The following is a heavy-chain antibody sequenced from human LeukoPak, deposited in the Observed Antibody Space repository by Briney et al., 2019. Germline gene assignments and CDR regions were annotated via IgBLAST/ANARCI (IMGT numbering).Heavy chain of an antibody. CDR3: ARSEYSSSSGGLNYFDY. CDR2: INHSGGT. J-gene: IGHJ4*02. V-gene: IGHV4-34*01. CDR1: GGSFSGYY. D-gene: IGHD6-6*01. Sequence: PSETLSLTCAVYGGSFSGYYWSWIRQPPGKGLEWIGEINHSGGTNYNPSLKSRVTISVDTSKNQFSLKLSSVTAADTAVYYCARSEYSSSSGGLNYFDYWGQGTLVTVSS.